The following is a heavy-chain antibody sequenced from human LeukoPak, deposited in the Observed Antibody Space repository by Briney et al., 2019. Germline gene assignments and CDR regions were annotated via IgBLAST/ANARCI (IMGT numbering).Heavy chain of an antibody. CDR3: ARDGTTGGSYFDY. D-gene: IGHD1-14*01. Sequence: GESLRLSCAASGFTFSSNALHWVRQAPGKGLEWVAVIWHDGSNKYYADSVKGRFTISRDNSKNTLYLQMNSLRDEDTAAYYCARDGTTGGSYFDYWGQGSLVTVSS. J-gene: IGHJ4*02. CDR2: IWHDGSNK. CDR1: GFTFSSNA. V-gene: IGHV3-33*01.